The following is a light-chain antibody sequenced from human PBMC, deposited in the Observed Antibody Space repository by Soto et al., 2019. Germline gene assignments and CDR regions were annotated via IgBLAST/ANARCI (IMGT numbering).Light chain of an antibody. J-gene: IGKJ1*01. V-gene: IGKV1-5*03. CDR3: QQYHIYSWT. Sequence: DIQMTQSPSTLSASVGDRVTITCRASQDIGTWLAWYQQKPEKAPKVLIYRASNLESGVPLRFSGSGSGTEFSLTINSLQADDFASYYCQQYHIYSWTFGQGTKVEIK. CDR1: QDIGTW. CDR2: RAS.